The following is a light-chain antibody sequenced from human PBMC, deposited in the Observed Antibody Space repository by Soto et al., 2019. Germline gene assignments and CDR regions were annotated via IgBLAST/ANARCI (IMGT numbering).Light chain of an antibody. V-gene: IGKV3-11*01. CDR3: QQGGNWPLT. CDR2: DAS. J-gene: IGKJ5*01. CDR1: QSVSSSY. Sequence: EIVLTQSPGTLSLSPGERATLSCRASQSVSSSYLAWYQQKPGQAPRLLIYDASNRATGIPARFSGSGSGTDFTLTISSLEPEDFAVYYCQQGGNWPLTFGQGTRLEIK.